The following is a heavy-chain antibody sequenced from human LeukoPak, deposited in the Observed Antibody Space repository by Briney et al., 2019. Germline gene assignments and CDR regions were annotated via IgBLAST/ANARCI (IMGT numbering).Heavy chain of an antibody. J-gene: IGHJ4*02. Sequence: GGSLTPSCAADAFTFSNACMSWVRQDPGKGLEWVGRIKSKTDGGTTDYAAPVKGTFTISRDDSKNTLYLQMNSLKTEDTAVYYCTTDPIGTTGVVFDYGGQGTLVTVSP. D-gene: IGHD1-1*01. CDR2: IKSKTDGGTT. CDR1: AFTFSNAC. CDR3: TTDPIGTTGVVFDY. V-gene: IGHV3-15*01.